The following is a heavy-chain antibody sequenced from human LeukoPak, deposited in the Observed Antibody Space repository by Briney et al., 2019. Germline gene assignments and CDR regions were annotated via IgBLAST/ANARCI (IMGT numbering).Heavy chain of an antibody. CDR3: ARGRYGAYDH. CDR1: GGSFSGYY. Sequence: PSETLSLTCAVYGGSFSGYYWSWIRQPPGKGLEWIGEINHSGSTNYNPSLKSRVTISVDTSKNQFSLKLSSVTAADTAVYYCARGRYGAYDHWGQGTLVTVSS. D-gene: IGHD1-1*01. J-gene: IGHJ4*02. CDR2: INHSGST. V-gene: IGHV4-34*01.